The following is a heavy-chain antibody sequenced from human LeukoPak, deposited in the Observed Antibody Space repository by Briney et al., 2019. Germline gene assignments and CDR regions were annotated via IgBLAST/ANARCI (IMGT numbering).Heavy chain of an antibody. CDR2: ISGSGGST. J-gene: IGHJ5*02. CDR1: GFTFSSYA. V-gene: IGHV3-23*01. CDR3: AKDNAYSTTNWFDP. Sequence: QPGGSLRLSCAASGFTFSSYAMSWVRQAPGKGLEWVSAISGSGGSTYYADSVKGRFTISRDNSKNTLYLQMNSLRAEDTAIYYCAKDNAYSTTNWFDPWGQGTLVTVSS. D-gene: IGHD2-2*01.